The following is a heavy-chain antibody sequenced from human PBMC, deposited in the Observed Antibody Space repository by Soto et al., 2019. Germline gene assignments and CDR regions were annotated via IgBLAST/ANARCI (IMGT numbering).Heavy chain of an antibody. V-gene: IGHV3-73*01. D-gene: IGHD3-22*01. CDR1: GFTFSGSS. CDR3: TSWPGKNGTMIVGRFDP. CDR2: IRSKANSSAT. Sequence: PXESLRRSGAASGFTFSGSSMHGVRQASGKGLEWVGRIRSKANSSATAYAASVKGRFTISRDDSKNTAYLQMNSLKTEDTAVYYCTSWPGKNGTMIVGRFDPWGQGTLVTVSS. J-gene: IGHJ5*02.